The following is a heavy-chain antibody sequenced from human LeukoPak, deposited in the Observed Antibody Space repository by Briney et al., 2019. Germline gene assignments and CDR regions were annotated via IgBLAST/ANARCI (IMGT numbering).Heavy chain of an antibody. CDR2: ISAYNGNT. V-gene: IGHV1-18*01. Sequence: ASVKVSCKASGYTFTSYGISWVRQAPGQGLEWMGWISAYNGNTNYAQKLQGRVTMTTDTSTSTAYMELRSLRSDDTAVYYCARVSLPTAYDFWSGYYPLPPLDYWGQGTLVTVSS. CDR1: GYTFTSYG. CDR3: ARVSLPTAYDFWSGYYPLPPLDY. D-gene: IGHD3-3*01. J-gene: IGHJ4*02.